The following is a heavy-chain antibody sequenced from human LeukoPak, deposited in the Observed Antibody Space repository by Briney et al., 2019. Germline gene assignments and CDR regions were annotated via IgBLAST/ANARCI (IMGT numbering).Heavy chain of an antibody. Sequence: SETLSLTCTVSGGSISSYYWSWIRQPPGKGLEWIGYIYYSGSTNYNPSLKSRVTISVDTSKNQFSLKLSSVTAADTAVYYCARERYYYDSSGYIYWYFDLWGRGTLVTVSS. CDR2: IYYSGST. J-gene: IGHJ2*01. CDR3: ARERYYYDSSGYIYWYFDL. V-gene: IGHV4-59*12. D-gene: IGHD3-22*01. CDR1: GGSISSYY.